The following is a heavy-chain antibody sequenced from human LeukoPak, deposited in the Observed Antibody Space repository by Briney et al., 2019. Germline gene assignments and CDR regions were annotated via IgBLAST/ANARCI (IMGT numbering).Heavy chain of an antibody. J-gene: IGHJ4*02. V-gene: IGHV4-59*01. Sequence: SSETLSLTCTVSGGSISSYYWSWIRQPPGRGLEWIGYIYYSGSTNYNPSLKSRVTISVDTSKNQFSLKLSSVTAADTAVYYCARGLIGPSDYWGQGTLVTVSS. CDR2: IYYSGST. D-gene: IGHD2-21*01. CDR1: GGSISSYY. CDR3: ARGLIGPSDY.